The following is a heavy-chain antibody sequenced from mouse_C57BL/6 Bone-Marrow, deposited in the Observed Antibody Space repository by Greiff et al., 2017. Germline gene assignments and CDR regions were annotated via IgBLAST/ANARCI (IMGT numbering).Heavy chain of an antibody. CDR3: ARSVVGAMDY. CDR1: GYTFTSSW. CDR2: IDPFDSYT. Sequence: QVQLQQPGAELVMPGASVKLSCKASGYTFTSSWLHWVKQRPGQGLEWIGEIDPFDSYTNYNQKFKGKSTLTVDKSSSTAYMRLSGLTSEVSAVYYCARSVVGAMDYWGQGTSVTVSS. D-gene: IGHD1-1*01. V-gene: IGHV1-69*01. J-gene: IGHJ4*01.